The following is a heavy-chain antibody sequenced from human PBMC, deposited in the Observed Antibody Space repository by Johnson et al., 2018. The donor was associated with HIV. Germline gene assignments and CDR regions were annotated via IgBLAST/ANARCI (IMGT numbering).Heavy chain of an antibody. V-gene: IGHV3-30*04. CDR2: ISDDAVYK. Sequence: QVQLVESGGGVVQPGGSLTLTCEASGFAFSNSALHWVRQAPGKGLEWVAVISDDAVYKHYGDSVKGRFSISRDNSKNTVELRMNSLRSEDTAVYWCAKGLRWIDAYDFWGQGTMVAVSS. CDR1: GFAFSNSA. CDR3: AKGLRWIDAYDF. D-gene: IGHD4-23*01. J-gene: IGHJ3*01.